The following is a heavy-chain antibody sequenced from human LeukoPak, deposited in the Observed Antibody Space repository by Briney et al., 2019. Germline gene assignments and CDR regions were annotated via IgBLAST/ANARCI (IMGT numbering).Heavy chain of an antibody. CDR1: GFTFSSYG. Sequence: PGGSLRLSCAASGFTFSSYGMHWVRQAPGKGLEWVAFIRYDGSNKYYADSVKGRFTISRDNSKNTLHLQMNSLRAEDTAVYYCAKPDCSYSDCYRPAYWGQGTLVTVSS. V-gene: IGHV3-30*02. CDR2: IRYDGSNK. D-gene: IGHD2-2*02. CDR3: AKPDCSYSDCYRPAY. J-gene: IGHJ4*02.